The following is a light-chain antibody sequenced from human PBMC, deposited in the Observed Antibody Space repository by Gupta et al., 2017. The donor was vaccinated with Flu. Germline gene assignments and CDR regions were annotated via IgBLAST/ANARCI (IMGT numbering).Light chain of an antibody. CDR3: QSYDNSLRGSV. V-gene: IGLV1-40*01. CDR1: RTNIGEGYD. Sequence: TTYCKATRTNIGEGYDVHWYQQLPATAPNLLIYRNSNRPSEVPERFSGSKSGTTASLAITELQADEEADYYCQSYDNSLRGSVFGGGTKLTVL. J-gene: IGLJ3*02. CDR2: RNS.